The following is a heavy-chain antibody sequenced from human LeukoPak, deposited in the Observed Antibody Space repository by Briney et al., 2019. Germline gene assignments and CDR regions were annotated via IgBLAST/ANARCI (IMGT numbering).Heavy chain of an antibody. CDR1: GGSISDYF. J-gene: IGHJ5*01. CDR2: DSATGST. CDR3: ARDDLVWGGSNWFDP. D-gene: IGHD2-8*01. Sequence: PSETLSLTCTISGGSISDYFWTWVRQPAGKGLEWTGRDSATGSTNYNPSLKSRITMSVDTSKNQFSLKLSSVTAADTAVYYCARDDLVWGGSNWFDPWGQGTLVIVSS. V-gene: IGHV4-4*07.